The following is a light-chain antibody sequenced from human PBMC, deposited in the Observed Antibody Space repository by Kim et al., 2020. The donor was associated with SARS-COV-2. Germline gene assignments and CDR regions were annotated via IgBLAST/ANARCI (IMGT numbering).Light chain of an antibody. J-gene: IGLJ1*01. V-gene: IGLV4-69*01. CDR1: SGHSSYA. Sequence: QPVLTQSPSASASLGASVKLTCTLSSGHSSYAIAWHQQQPEEGPRYLMKVNSDGSHSKGDGIPDRFSGSSSGAERYLTISSLQSEDEADYYCQTWGTGIPYVFGTGTQLTVL. CDR3: QTWGTGIPYV. CDR2: VNSDGSH.